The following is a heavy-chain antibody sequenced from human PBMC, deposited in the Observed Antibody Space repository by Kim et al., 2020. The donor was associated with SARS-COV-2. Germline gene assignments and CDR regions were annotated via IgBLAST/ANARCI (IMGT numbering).Heavy chain of an antibody. CDR1: GITFNNAW. Sequence: GGSLRLSCAASGITFNNAWMSWVRQAPGKGLEWVGRIKSKTDGGTIDYAAPVKGRFTISRDDSKNTLYLQMNSLKNEDTAVYYCTTGSGWYRTCDYWGQGTLVTVSS. V-gene: IGHV3-15*01. D-gene: IGHD6-19*01. CDR3: TTGSGWYRTCDY. J-gene: IGHJ4*02. CDR2: IKSKTDGGTI.